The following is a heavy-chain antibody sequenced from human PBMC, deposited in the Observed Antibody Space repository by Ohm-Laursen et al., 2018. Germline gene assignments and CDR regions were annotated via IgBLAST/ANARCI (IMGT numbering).Heavy chain of an antibody. Sequence: SLRLSCAASGFTFSSYAMSWVRQAPGKGLEWVSAISGSGGSTYYADSVKGRFTISRDNSKNTLYLQMNSLRAEDTAVYYCAKSGHWWELLQQVYFDYWGQGTLVTVSS. CDR3: AKSGHWWELLQQVYFDY. CDR2: ISGSGGST. V-gene: IGHV3-23*01. CDR1: GFTFSSYA. J-gene: IGHJ4*02. D-gene: IGHD1-26*01.